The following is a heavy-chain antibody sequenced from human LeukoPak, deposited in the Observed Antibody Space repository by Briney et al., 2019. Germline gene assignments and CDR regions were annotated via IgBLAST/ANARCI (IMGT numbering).Heavy chain of an antibody. V-gene: IGHV3-48*04. J-gene: IGHJ4*02. CDR3: VRDAGSTSVRGDY. D-gene: IGHD2-2*01. Sequence: GGSLRLSCAASGFTFSAYSMNWVRQALGKGLEWVSFISAGRSSMHYADSAKGRFTISRDNARNSLFLQMNSLRVEDTGVYYCVRDAGSTSVRGDYWGQGALVTVSS. CDR2: ISAGRSSM. CDR1: GFTFSAYS.